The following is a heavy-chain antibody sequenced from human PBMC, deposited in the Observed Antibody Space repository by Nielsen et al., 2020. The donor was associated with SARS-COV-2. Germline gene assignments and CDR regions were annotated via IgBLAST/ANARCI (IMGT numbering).Heavy chain of an antibody. CDR3: AKKFGLNWNYDY. J-gene: IGHJ4*02. V-gene: IGHV3-23*01. Sequence: GESLKISCAASGFTFKNYAMSWVRQAPGMGLEWVSGISASGGSTYYADSVKGRFTISRDNSKNTVYLQLNSLRADDTAVHYCAKKFGLNWNYDYWGQGTLVTVSS. D-gene: IGHD1-7*01. CDR2: ISASGGST. CDR1: GFTFKNYA.